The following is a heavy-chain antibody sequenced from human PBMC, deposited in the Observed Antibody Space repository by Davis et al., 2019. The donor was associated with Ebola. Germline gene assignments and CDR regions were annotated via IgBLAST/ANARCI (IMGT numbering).Heavy chain of an antibody. Sequence: GGSLRLSCAASGFTFDDYAMHWVRQAPGKGLEWVSLISWDGGSTYYADSVKGRFTISRDNSKNSLYLEMNSLRAEDTALYYCAKDITMVRGVIISSYYYYGMDVWGQGTTVTVSS. J-gene: IGHJ6*02. CDR3: AKDITMVRGVIISSYYYYGMDV. CDR1: GFTFDDYA. CDR2: ISWDGGST. D-gene: IGHD3-10*01. V-gene: IGHV3-43D*03.